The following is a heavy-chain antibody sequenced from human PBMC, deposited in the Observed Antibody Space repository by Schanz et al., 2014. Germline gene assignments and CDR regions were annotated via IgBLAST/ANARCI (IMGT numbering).Heavy chain of an antibody. J-gene: IGHJ4*02. V-gene: IGHV1-46*03. Sequence: QVQLVQSGAEVKKPGASVKVSCKASGYTFTSYYMHWVRQAPGQGLEWMGIINPSGGSTSYAQKFQGRVTMTRDTSTSTVYMELSSPRSEDTAVYYCARVDYGGHFDYWGQGTLVTVSS. CDR2: INPSGGST. CDR1: GYTFTSYY. D-gene: IGHD4-17*01. CDR3: ARVDYGGHFDY.